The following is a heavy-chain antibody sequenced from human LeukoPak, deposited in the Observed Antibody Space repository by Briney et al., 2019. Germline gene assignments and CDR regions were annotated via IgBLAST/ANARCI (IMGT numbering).Heavy chain of an antibody. CDR2: ISGSGGST. CDR3: AKGSERYFWSGYYSKSFDY. Sequence: GGSLRLSCAASGFTFSSYAMSWVRQAPGKGLEWVSAISGSGGSTYYADSVKGRFTISRDNSKNTLYLQMNSLRAEDTAVYYCAKGSERYFWSGYYSKSFDYWGQGTLVTVSS. D-gene: IGHD3-3*01. CDR1: GFTFSSYA. V-gene: IGHV3-23*01. J-gene: IGHJ4*02.